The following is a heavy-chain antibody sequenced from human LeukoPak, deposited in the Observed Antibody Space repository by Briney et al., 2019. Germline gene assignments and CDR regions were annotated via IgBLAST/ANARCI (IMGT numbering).Heavy chain of an antibody. J-gene: IGHJ4*02. CDR3: ARAAYCGGDCYLFDY. Sequence: PSETLSLTCTVSGGSISSSSYYWGWIRQPPGKGLEWIGSIYYSGSTYYNPSLKSRVTISVDTSKNQFFLKLSSVTAADTAVYYCARAAYCGGDCYLFDYWGQGTLVTVFS. CDR1: GGSISSSSYY. D-gene: IGHD2-21*02. CDR2: IYYSGST. V-gene: IGHV4-39*01.